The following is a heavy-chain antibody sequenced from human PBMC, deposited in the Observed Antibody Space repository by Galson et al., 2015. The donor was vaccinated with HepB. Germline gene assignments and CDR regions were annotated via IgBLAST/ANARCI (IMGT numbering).Heavy chain of an antibody. J-gene: IGHJ4*02. V-gene: IGHV4-31*03. CDR2: IYYSGST. D-gene: IGHD3-22*01. Sequence: LSLTCTVSGGSISSGGYYWSWIRQHPGKGLEWIGFIYYSGSTYYNPSLKSRVSISVDTSKNQFSLKLSSVAAADTAVYYCARGRSSPTYYYDSAGYSKYYFDYWGQGTLATVSS. CDR3: ARGRSSPTYYYDSAGYSKYYFDY. CDR1: GGSISSGGYY.